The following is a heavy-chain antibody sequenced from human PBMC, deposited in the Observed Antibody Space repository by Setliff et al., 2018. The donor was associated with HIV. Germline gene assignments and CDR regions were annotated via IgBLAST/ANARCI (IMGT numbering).Heavy chain of an antibody. Sequence: SETLSLTCAVSGGSISSSNWWSWVRQPPGKGLEWIGEIYKSGSTNYSPSLQSRVTISADTSKNQFSLKLTSVTAADTAVYFCGRLSETAMASFDSWGQGTLVTVSS. V-gene: IGHV4-4*02. CDR2: IYKSGST. J-gene: IGHJ4*02. CDR1: GGSISSSNW. D-gene: IGHD2-21*02. CDR3: GRLSETAMASFDS.